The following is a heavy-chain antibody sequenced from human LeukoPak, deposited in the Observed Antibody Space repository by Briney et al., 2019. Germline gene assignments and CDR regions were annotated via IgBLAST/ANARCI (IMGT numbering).Heavy chain of an antibody. Sequence: RSGRSLRLSCTTSGFIFGDYAMTWVRQAPGKGLEWVGFIRSKAYGGTTEYAASVKGRFTISRDDSRNTLYLQMNSLKTEDTAVYYCTTDHQLERRRKYSFDYWGQGTLVTVSS. CDR3: TTDHQLERRRKYSFDY. V-gene: IGHV3-49*04. CDR1: GFIFGDYA. J-gene: IGHJ4*02. D-gene: IGHD1-1*01. CDR2: IRSKAYGGTT.